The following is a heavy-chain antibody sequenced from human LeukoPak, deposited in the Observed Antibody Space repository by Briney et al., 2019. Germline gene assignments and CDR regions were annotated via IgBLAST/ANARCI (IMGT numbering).Heavy chain of an antibody. CDR1: GDSISNYY. CDR3: ARGCSSTSCYTGYYMDV. V-gene: IGHV4-4*07. D-gene: IGHD2-2*02. Sequence: TSETLSLTCTVSGDSISNYYWSWIRQPAGKGLEWIGRIYTSGSTNYNPSLKSRVTMSVDTSKNQFSLKLSSVTAADTAVYYCARGCSSTSCYTGYYMDVWGKGTTVTVSS. CDR2: IYTSGST. J-gene: IGHJ6*03.